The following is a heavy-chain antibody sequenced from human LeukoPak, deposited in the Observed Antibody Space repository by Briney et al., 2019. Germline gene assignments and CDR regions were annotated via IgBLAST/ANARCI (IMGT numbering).Heavy chain of an antibody. CDR3: ARFSHCAYGDYDKCYFDY. D-gene: IGHD4-17*01. CDR1: GFTFDDYG. Sequence: GSLRLSCAASGFTFDDYGMSWVRQAPGKGLEWVSGINWNGGSTGYADSVKGRFTISRDNAKNSLYLQMNSLRAEDTALYYCARFSHCAYGDYDKCYFDYWGQGTLVTVSS. V-gene: IGHV3-20*04. CDR2: INWNGGST. J-gene: IGHJ4*02.